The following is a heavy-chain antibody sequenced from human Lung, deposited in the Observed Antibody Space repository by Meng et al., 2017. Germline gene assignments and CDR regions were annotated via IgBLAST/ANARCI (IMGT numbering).Heavy chain of an antibody. Sequence: HVQLQQWGAGLLKPSEPLALPFVVSGGSVRDYYWSWIRQPPGKGLEWIGEINHSGSTNYNPSLESRATISVDTSQNNLSLKLSSVTAADSAVYYCARGPTTMAHDFDYWGQGTLVTVSS. V-gene: IGHV4-34*01. D-gene: IGHD4-11*01. CDR3: ARGPTTMAHDFDY. J-gene: IGHJ4*02. CDR2: INHSGST. CDR1: GGSVRDYY.